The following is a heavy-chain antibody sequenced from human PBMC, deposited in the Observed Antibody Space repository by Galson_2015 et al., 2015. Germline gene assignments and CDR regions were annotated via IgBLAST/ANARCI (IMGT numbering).Heavy chain of an antibody. D-gene: IGHD3-3*01. CDR3: ARVGGTYYDFWRPGFGRTVRWFDP. Sequence: ETLSLTCAVYGGSFSGYYWSWIRQPPGKGLEWIGEINHSGSTNYNPSLKSRVTISVDTSKNQFSLKLSSVTAADTAVYYCARVGGTYYDFWRPGFGRTVRWFDPWGQGTLVTVSS. J-gene: IGHJ5*02. V-gene: IGHV4-34*01. CDR1: GGSFSGYY. CDR2: INHSGST.